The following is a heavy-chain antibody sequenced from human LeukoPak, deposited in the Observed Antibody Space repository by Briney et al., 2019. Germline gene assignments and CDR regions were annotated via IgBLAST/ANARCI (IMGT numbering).Heavy chain of an antibody. CDR3: ARGGRGSAAVVAPRSFDI. V-gene: IGHV3-53*01. CDR1: GFTVSSTH. CDR2: TYTGGNS. J-gene: IGHJ3*02. Sequence: PWGSLRLSCEASGFTVSSTHMVWVRQAPGKGLEWVSVTYTGGNSYYAGSVQGRFIISRDISKNTLYLQMNNLRAEDSALYYCARGGRGSAAVVAPRSFDIWGQGTMVTVSS. D-gene: IGHD3-22*01.